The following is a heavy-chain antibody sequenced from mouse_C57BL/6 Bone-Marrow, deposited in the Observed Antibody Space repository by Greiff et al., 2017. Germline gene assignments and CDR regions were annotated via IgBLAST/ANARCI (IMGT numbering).Heavy chain of an antibody. Sequence: VHVKQSGAELVRPGASVTLSCTASGFNIKDDYMHWVKQRPEQGLEWIGWIDPENGATEYASKFQGKATITADTSSNTAFLQLSSLTSEDTAVYYCTFLYYYGRDAWFAYWGQGTLVTVSA. CDR1: GFNIKDDY. J-gene: IGHJ3*01. CDR2: IDPENGAT. V-gene: IGHV14-4*01. D-gene: IGHD1-1*01. CDR3: TFLYYYGRDAWFAY.